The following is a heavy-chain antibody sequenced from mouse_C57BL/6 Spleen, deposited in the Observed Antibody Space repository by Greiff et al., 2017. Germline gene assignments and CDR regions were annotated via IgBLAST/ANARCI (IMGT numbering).Heavy chain of an antibody. CDR1: GYTFTSYG. CDR3: ARSEDYDGTGYYFDY. Sequence: VQGVESGAELARPGASVKLSCKASGYTFTSYGISWVKQRTGQGLEWIGEIYPRSGNTYYNEKFKGKATLTADKSSSTAYMELRSLTSEDSAVYFCARSEDYDGTGYYFDYWGQGTTLTVSS. J-gene: IGHJ2*01. CDR2: IYPRSGNT. V-gene: IGHV1-81*01. D-gene: IGHD2-4*01.